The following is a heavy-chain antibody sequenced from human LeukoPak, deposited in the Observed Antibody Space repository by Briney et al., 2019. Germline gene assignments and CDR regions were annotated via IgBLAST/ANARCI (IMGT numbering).Heavy chain of an antibody. D-gene: IGHD7-27*01. Sequence: PGGSLRLSCAASGFTFNKSWMSWVRQAPGKGLEWLANIKEDGTQKYYVDSVRGRFTISRDNAENSLYLQMNSLRDEDTAVYYCAKTGERDYWGRGTLVTVSS. CDR2: IKEDGTQK. CDR1: GFTFNKSW. V-gene: IGHV3-7*01. J-gene: IGHJ4*02. CDR3: AKTGERDY.